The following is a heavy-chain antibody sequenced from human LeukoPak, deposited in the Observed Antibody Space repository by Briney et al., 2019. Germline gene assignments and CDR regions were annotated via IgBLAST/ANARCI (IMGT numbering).Heavy chain of an antibody. CDR3: ARRYYYGSGFDY. V-gene: IGHV4-34*01. Sequence: SETLSLTCAVYGGSFSGYYWSWIRQPPGKGLEWIGEINHSGSTNYNPSLKSRVTISVDTSKNQFSLKLSSATAADTAVYYCARRYYYGSGFDYWGQGTLVTVSS. CDR2: INHSGST. D-gene: IGHD3-10*01. J-gene: IGHJ4*02. CDR1: GGSFSGYY.